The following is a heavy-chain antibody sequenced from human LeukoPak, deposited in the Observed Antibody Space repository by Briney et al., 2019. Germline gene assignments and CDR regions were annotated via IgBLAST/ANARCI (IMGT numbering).Heavy chain of an antibody. CDR1: GFTFSNYA. J-gene: IGHJ3*02. D-gene: IGHD1-26*01. Sequence: PGGSLRLSCAASGFTFSNYAMHWVRQAPGKGLEWVALISYDGSNKFYADSVKGRFTLSRDNSKNTLYLQMNSLRVEDTAVYYCARDPLGKWELLSKGSDDAFDIWGQGTMVTVSS. V-gene: IGHV3-30-3*01. CDR3: ARDPLGKWELLSKGSDDAFDI. CDR2: ISYDGSNK.